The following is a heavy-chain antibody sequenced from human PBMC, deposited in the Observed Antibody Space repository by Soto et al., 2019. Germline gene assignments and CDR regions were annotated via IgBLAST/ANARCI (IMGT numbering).Heavy chain of an antibody. J-gene: IGHJ6*02. CDR3: ARDISQQLGGMDV. V-gene: IGHV6-1*01. CDR1: GDSVSSNSSA. Sequence: SHALPLTYAISGDSVSSNSSAWNCISQCPSRGLEWLGRTYYRSKWYNDYAVSVKSRITINPDTSKNQFSLQLNSVTPEDTAVYHCARDISQQLGGMDVWGQRTTGTVSS. D-gene: IGHD6-13*01. CDR2: TYYRSKWYN.